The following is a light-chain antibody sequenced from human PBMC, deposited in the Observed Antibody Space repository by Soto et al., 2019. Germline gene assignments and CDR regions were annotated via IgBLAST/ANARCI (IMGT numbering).Light chain of an antibody. CDR2: AAS. CDR3: QQYNSYPLT. CDR1: QSISSW. V-gene: IGKV1-5*01. J-gene: IGKJ4*01. Sequence: DIPMTQSPSTLSASVGDRVTITCRASQSISSWLAWYQQNPGKAPKLLVYAASSLESGVPSRFSGSGSGTEFTLTISSLQPDDFATYYCQQYNSYPLTFGGGTKVEIK.